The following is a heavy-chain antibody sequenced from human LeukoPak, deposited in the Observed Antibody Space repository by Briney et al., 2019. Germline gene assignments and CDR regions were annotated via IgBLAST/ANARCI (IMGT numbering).Heavy chain of an antibody. D-gene: IGHD1-14*01. CDR3: ARELPPPDSSAFDI. Sequence: SQTLSLTCTVSGGSISSGDYYWSWIRQPLGKGLEWIGYIYYSGSTYYNPSLKSRVTISVDTSKNQFSLKLSSVTAADTAVYYCARELPPPDSSAFDIWGQGTMVTVSS. CDR1: GGSISSGDYY. CDR2: IYYSGST. J-gene: IGHJ3*02. V-gene: IGHV4-30-4*01.